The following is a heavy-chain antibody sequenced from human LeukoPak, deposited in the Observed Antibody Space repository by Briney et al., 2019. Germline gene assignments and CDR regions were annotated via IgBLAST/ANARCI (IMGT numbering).Heavy chain of an antibody. D-gene: IGHD5-12*01. Sequence: GGSLRLSCASCGFTLSSYEMNWVREAPARGLEWVLYISSSGCTIYYTESVEGRLTNYRDNYKNTLHLQMNSLRAEDTGVFVCASGYSHNSGGWLAPWGEGT. CDR2: ISSSGCTI. V-gene: IGHV3-48*03. CDR3: ASGYSHNSGGWLAP. CDR1: GFTLSSYE. J-gene: IGHJ5*02.